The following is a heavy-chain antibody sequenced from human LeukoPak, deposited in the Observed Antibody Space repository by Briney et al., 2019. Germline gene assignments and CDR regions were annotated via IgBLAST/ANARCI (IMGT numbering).Heavy chain of an antibody. CDR1: GFTFSDYW. D-gene: IGHD1-1*01. J-gene: IGHJ4*02. Sequence: GGSLRLSCAASGFTFSDYWMSWVRQAPGKGLEWVANIKQDGSEKYYVDSVKGRFTISRDNAKNSLYLQMNSLRAEDTAVYYRATTTAGFDYWGQGTLVTVSS. CDR2: IKQDGSEK. CDR3: ATTTAGFDY. V-gene: IGHV3-7*01.